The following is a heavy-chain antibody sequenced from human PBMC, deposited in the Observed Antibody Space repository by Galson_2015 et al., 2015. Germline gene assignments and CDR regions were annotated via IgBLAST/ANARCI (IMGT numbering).Heavy chain of an antibody. CDR3: ARESYSNYLGGAHDALDI. J-gene: IGHJ3*02. CDR1: RFTFSSYA. CDR2: ISYDGSNK. Sequence: SLRLSCAASRFTFSSYAMHWVRQAPGKGLEWVAVISYDGSNKYYADSVKGRFTISRDNSKNTLYLQMNSLRAEDTAVYYCARESYSNYLGGAHDALDIWGQGTMVTVSS. V-gene: IGHV3-30*01. D-gene: IGHD4-11*01.